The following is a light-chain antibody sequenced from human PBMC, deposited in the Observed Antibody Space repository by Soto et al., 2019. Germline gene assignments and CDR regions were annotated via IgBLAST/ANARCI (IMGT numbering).Light chain of an antibody. V-gene: IGLV2-14*03. CDR2: DVS. Sequence: QSALTQPASVSGSPGQSITISCTGTSSDVGGYWYVSWYQQHPGKAPKLIIADVSYRPSGISDRFSGSKSGNSASLTISGLQPEDEAYYYCCSFSTGGSLVFGTGTKLTVL. J-gene: IGLJ2*01. CDR3: CSFSTGGSLV. CDR1: SSDVGGYWY.